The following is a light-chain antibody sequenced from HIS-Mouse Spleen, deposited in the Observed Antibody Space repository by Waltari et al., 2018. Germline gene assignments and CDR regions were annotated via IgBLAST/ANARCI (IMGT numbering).Light chain of an antibody. Sequence: DIQMTQSPSSLSASVGDRVTITCRASQSISSYLNWYQQKHGKAPKLLIYAASSLQTGVPSRFSGSGSRTDFTLTISSLQPEDFATYYCQKSYSTPRTFGQGTKVEIK. J-gene: IGKJ1*01. CDR3: QKSYSTPRT. V-gene: IGKV1-39*01. CDR1: QSISSY. CDR2: AAS.